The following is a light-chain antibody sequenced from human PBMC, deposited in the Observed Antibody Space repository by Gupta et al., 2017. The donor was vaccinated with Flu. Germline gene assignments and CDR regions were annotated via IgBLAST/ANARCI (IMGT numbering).Light chain of an antibody. CDR3: GTWDRNLRAGV. Sequence: QSVLTQPASLSAAPGQKVTISCSGSNPNVGSNYVSWFQQVPGTAPKLLIFETTKRALGISDRFSALKSGTTATLGITGLQTGDEAIYYCGTWDRNLRAGVFGGGTLLTVL. CDR2: ETT. J-gene: IGLJ2*01. V-gene: IGLV1-51*02. CDR1: NPNVGSNY.